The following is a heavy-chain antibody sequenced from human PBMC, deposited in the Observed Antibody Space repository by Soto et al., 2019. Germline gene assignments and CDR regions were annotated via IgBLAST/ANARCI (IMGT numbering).Heavy chain of an antibody. V-gene: IGHV3-30-3*01. Sequence: QVQLVESGGGVVQPGRSLRLSCAASGFTFSSYAMHWVRQAPGKGLEWVAVISYDGSNKYYADSVKGRFTISRDNSKNTLYLQMNILRAEDTAVYYCARGDPPFIPTWGQGTLVTVSS. CDR2: ISYDGSNK. J-gene: IGHJ4*02. CDR3: ARGDPPFIPT. CDR1: GFTFSSYA. D-gene: IGHD3-16*02.